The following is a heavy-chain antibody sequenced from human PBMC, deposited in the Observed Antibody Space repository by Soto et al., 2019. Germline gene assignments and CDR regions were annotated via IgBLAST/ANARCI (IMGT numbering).Heavy chain of an antibody. Sequence: SETLSLTCTVSGGSISSYYWSWIRQPPGKGLEWIGYIYYSGSTNYNPSLKSRVTISVDTSKNQFSLKLSSVTAADTAVYYCARGLVATCAVGFDPWGQGTLVTXAP. J-gene: IGHJ5*02. V-gene: IGHV4-59*01. D-gene: IGHD5-12*01. CDR2: IYYSGST. CDR3: ARGLVATCAVGFDP. CDR1: GGSISSYY.